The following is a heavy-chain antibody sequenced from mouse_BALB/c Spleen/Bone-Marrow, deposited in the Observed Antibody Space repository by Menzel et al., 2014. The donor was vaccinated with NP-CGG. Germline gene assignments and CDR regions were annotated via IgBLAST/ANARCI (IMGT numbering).Heavy chain of an antibody. V-gene: IGHV7-3*02. CDR1: GFTFTDYY. CDR3: ARFPMDY. J-gene: IGHJ4*01. CDR2: IRNKAYGYTT. Sequence: EVHLVESGGGLVQPGGSLRLSCTTSGFTFTDYYMSWVRQPPGKALEWLAFIRNKAYGYTTEYSASVWGRFTISRDNSQSILYLQMNTLRAEDSATYYCARFPMDYWGQGTSVTVSS.